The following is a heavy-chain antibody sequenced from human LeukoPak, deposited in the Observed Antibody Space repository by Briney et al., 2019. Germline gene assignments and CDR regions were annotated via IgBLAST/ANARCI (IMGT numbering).Heavy chain of an antibody. Sequence: GGSLRLSCAAPRFTFSTYAMHWVRQAPGKGLEWVAVISYDGSNKYYADSVKGRFTISRDNSKNTLYLQMNSLIAEDTAVYYCARDESPWIQLWTSLDYWGQGTLVTVSS. V-gene: IGHV3-30*04. CDR3: ARDESPWIQLWTSLDY. D-gene: IGHD5-18*01. J-gene: IGHJ4*02. CDR2: ISYDGSNK. CDR1: RFTFSTYA.